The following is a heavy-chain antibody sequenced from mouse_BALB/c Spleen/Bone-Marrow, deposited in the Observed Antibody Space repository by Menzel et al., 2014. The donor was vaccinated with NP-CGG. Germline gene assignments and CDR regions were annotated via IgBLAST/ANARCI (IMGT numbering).Heavy chain of an antibody. V-gene: IGHV1-69*02. CDR3: ARGGDNCAWFAY. J-gene: IGHJ3*01. Sequence: VKLVESGAELVTPGASVKLSCKASGYTFTTYWMHWVKQRPGHGLEGIGQVDPSDGYTNYSQLFKGKATLTVDKSSSTAYMQLSSLSSEDSAVYYCARGGDNCAWFAYWGQGTLVTVSA. CDR1: GYTFTTYW. CDR2: VDPSDGYT. D-gene: IGHD1-3*01.